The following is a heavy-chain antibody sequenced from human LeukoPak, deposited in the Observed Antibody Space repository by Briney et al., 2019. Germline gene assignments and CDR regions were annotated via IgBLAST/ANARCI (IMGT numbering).Heavy chain of an antibody. J-gene: IGHJ4*02. Sequence: AASLKVSCKASGYTSTGYYMHWVPQAPRQRLEWKGWINTNSGGTIYAQKFQGMVTTKKDTSISTAYMELSRLGSDYTAVYHCSRKMGWYYFDYWGQGTLVIVSS. D-gene: IGHD2-8*01. V-gene: IGHV1-2*02. CDR3: SRKMGWYYFDY. CDR1: GYTSTGYY. CDR2: INTNSGGT.